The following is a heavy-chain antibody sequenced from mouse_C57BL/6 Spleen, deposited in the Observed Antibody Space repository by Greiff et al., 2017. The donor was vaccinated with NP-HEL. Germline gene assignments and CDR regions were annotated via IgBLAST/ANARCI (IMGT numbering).Heavy chain of an antibody. J-gene: IGHJ1*03. Sequence: VQLQQPGAELVRPGSSVKLSCKASGYTFTSYWMHWVKQRPIQGLEWIGNIDPSDSETHYNQKFKDKATLTVDKSSSTAYMQLSSLTSEDSAVYYCARVPPLGGGYFDVWGTGTTGTVSS. D-gene: IGHD4-1*01. CDR2: IDPSDSET. V-gene: IGHV1-52*01. CDR3: ARVPPLGGGYFDV. CDR1: GYTFTSYW.